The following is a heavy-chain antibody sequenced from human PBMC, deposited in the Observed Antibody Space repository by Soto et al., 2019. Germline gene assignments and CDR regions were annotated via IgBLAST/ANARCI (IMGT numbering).Heavy chain of an antibody. V-gene: IGHV3-23*01. Sequence: PGGSLRLSCAASGFTFSSYAMSWVRQAPGKGLEWVSAISGSGGSTYYADSVKGRFTISRDNSKNTLYLQMNSLRAEDTAVYYTADHINSSSWVPNYWGQGTLVTVSS. CDR2: ISGSGGST. CDR1: GFTFSSYA. CDR3: ADHINSSSWVPNY. J-gene: IGHJ4*02. D-gene: IGHD6-13*01.